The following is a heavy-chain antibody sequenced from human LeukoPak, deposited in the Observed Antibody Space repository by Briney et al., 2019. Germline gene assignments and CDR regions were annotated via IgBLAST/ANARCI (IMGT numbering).Heavy chain of an antibody. D-gene: IGHD3-22*01. CDR3: ARDAYYYDTSGYYINDY. V-gene: IGHV4-4*07. CDR1: GGSISNYY. Sequence: SETLSLTCTVSGGSISNYYWSWLRQPAGKGLEWVGRIYTTGSTYYSPSLMGRVTMSVDTSKNQFSLKLSSVTAAGTAVYYCARDAYYYDTSGYYINDYWGLGTLVTVSS. CDR2: IYTTGST. J-gene: IGHJ4*02.